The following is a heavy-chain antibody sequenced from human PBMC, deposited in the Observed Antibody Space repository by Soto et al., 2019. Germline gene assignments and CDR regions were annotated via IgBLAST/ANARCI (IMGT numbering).Heavy chain of an antibody. CDR1: GFTFSKYG. CDR2: LTDDGKEK. Sequence: QVHLVESGGGVVQPGTSLRLSCVASGFTFSKYGMHWVRQAPGKGLEWVAILTDDGKEKYYADSVKGRFIISRDNSNNTLFLQMNTLSAEDTAVYYCAKVRFALKSYYGLDVWGQGTTVSVSS. D-gene: IGHD3-16*01. V-gene: IGHV3-30*18. CDR3: AKVRFALKSYYGLDV. J-gene: IGHJ6*02.